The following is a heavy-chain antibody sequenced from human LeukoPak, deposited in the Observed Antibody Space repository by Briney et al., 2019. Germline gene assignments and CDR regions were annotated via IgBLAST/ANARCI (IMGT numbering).Heavy chain of an antibody. Sequence: GGSLRLSCAASGFTFSSYGMHWVRQAPGKGLEWVAVIWYDGSNKYYADSVKGRLTISRDNSKNTLYLQMNSLRAEDTAVYYCARVRGYSYGHLDYWGQGTLVTVSS. CDR3: ARVRGYSYGHLDY. V-gene: IGHV3-33*01. CDR1: GFTFSSYG. CDR2: IWYDGSNK. J-gene: IGHJ4*02. D-gene: IGHD5-18*01.